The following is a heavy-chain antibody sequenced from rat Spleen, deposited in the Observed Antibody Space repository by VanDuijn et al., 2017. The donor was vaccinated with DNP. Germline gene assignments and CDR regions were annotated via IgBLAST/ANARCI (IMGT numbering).Heavy chain of an antibody. Sequence: EVQLVESGGGLVQPGRSMKLSCAASGFTFSNYYMAWVRQAPTKGLDWVASITTGGGYTYYRDSVKGRFTISSDNGKNTQYLQMESLRSEDTALYYCATDYSSYFLAMDAWGQGTSVTVSS. CDR3: ATDYSSYFLAMDA. J-gene: IGHJ4*01. D-gene: IGHD1-2*01. V-gene: IGHV5-25*01. CDR2: ITTGGGYT. CDR1: GFTFSNYY.